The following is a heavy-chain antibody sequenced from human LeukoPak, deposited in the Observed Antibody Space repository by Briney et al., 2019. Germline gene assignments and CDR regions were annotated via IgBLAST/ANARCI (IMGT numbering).Heavy chain of an antibody. V-gene: IGHV4-59*01. CDR3: ARGEMATIEDAFDI. J-gene: IGHJ3*02. Sequence: SETLSLTCTVSGGSISSYYWSWIRQPPRKGLGWIGYIYYSGSTNYNPSLKSRVTISVDTSKNQFSLKLSSVTAADTAVYYCARGEMATIEDAFDIWGQGTMVTVSS. D-gene: IGHD5-24*01. CDR2: IYYSGST. CDR1: GGSISSYY.